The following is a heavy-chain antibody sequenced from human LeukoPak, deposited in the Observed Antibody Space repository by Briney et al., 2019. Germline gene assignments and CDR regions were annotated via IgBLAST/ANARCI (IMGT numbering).Heavy chain of an antibody. Sequence: GESLRISCKDSGHNLATHYINWVRQMPGKGLEWMGRIDPDDSYTNYSPAFQGRVKMSADKSSRTAYLQWSSLEASDTAMYYCARRPGGVLADTDFLESWGQGTLVTVSS. CDR3: ARRPGGVLADTDFLES. V-gene: IGHV5-10-1*01. CDR2: IDPDDSYT. J-gene: IGHJ4*02. CDR1: GHNLATHY. D-gene: IGHD3-3*01.